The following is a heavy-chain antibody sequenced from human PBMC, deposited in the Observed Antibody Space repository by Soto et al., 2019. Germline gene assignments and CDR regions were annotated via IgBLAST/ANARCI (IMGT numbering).Heavy chain of an antibody. D-gene: IGHD1-7*01. V-gene: IGHV1-69*01. CDR2: IIPIFGTA. Sequence: QVQLVQSGAEVKKPGSSVKVSCKASGGTFSSYAISWVRQAPGQGLEWMGGIIPIFGTANYAQKFQGRVKITAEETTSTAYKELSSLRTEETGVEYWARDHGTLSGTYYGMDVWGQGTTVTVSS. CDR3: ARDHGTLSGTYYGMDV. CDR1: GGTFSSYA. J-gene: IGHJ6*02.